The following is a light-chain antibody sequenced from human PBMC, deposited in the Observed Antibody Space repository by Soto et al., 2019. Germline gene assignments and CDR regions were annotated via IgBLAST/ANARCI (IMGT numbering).Light chain of an antibody. J-gene: IGKJ1*01. CDR1: QGISSW. CDR3: QQYNSYSGT. CDR2: AAS. Sequence: DNQMPQSPSSVTASVGDRVPITRRASQGISSWLAWYQQKPGKAPKLLIYAASSLQSGVTSRFSGSGSGTEFTLTISSLQPDDFATYYCQQYNSYSGTFGQGTKVDIK. V-gene: IGKV1D-16*01.